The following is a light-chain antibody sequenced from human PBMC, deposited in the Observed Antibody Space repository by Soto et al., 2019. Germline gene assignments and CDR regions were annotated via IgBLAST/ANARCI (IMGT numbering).Light chain of an antibody. Sequence: QSVLTQPPSASGTAGQVVTISCSGGDSNIGSNSVYWYQHLPRMAPKLLIYYNNQRPSGVPDRFSGSRSGTSASLAFVGLRSEDEAVYYCAAWDASLSACVFGNGTKLTVL. CDR2: YNN. V-gene: IGLV1-47*02. CDR1: DSNIGSNS. CDR3: AAWDASLSACV. J-gene: IGLJ1*01.